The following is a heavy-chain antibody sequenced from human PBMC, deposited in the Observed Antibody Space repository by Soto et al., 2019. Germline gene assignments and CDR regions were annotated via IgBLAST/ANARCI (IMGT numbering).Heavy chain of an antibody. CDR3: ARSRTGTYGAFDL. V-gene: IGHV3-74*01. CDR1: EFTFRSYW. J-gene: IGHJ3*01. Sequence: EVQLVDSGGGLVQPGGSLRLSCAASEFTFRSYWMHWVRQSPGKGLVWVSRISGDGSSTTYADSVRGRFTISRDNAKNTVYLQMDSLRAEDTAVYYCARSRTGTYGAFDLWGQGTMVTVSS. CDR2: ISGDGSST. D-gene: IGHD1-7*01.